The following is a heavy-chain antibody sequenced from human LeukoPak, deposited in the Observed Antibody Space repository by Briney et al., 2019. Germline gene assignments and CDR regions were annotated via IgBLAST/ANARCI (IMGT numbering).Heavy chain of an antibody. CDR1: GGSISSSYW. CDR3: AKATAGNPFDY. V-gene: IGHV4-4*02. D-gene: IGHD6-13*01. Sequence: SETLSLTCAVSGGSISSSYWWNWVRQPPGKGLEWIGEIYYSGSTNYNPSLKSRVTISVDKSKNQFSLKLSSVTAADTAVYYCAKATAGNPFDYWGQGTLVTVSS. CDR2: IYYSGST. J-gene: IGHJ4*02.